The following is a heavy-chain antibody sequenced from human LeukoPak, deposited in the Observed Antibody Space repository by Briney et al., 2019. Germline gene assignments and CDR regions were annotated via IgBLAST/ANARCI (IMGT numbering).Heavy chain of an antibody. J-gene: IGHJ4*02. Sequence: SETLSLTCTVSGGSISSSIYYWGWLRQPPGKGLEWIGSIYYSGSTYYNPSLKSRVTISVDTSKNQFSLKLKSVTAADMAVYYCARLADCSSTSCYDHWGQGTLVTVSS. CDR1: GGSISSSIYY. CDR3: ARLADCSSTSCYDH. D-gene: IGHD2-2*01. V-gene: IGHV4-39*01. CDR2: IYYSGST.